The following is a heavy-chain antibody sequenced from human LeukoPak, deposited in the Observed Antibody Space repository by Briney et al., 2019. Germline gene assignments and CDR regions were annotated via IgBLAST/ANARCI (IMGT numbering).Heavy chain of an antibody. CDR3: ARVPGRDYYYYYMDV. CDR1: GYTFTSYG. J-gene: IGHJ6*03. D-gene: IGHD2-15*01. V-gene: IGHV1-18*01. Sequence: ASVKVSCKASGYTFTSYGISWVRQAPGQGLEWMRWISAYNGNTNYAQKLQGRVTMTTDTSTSTAYMELRSLRSDDTAVYYCARVPGRDYYYYYMDVWGKGTTVTVSS. CDR2: ISAYNGNT.